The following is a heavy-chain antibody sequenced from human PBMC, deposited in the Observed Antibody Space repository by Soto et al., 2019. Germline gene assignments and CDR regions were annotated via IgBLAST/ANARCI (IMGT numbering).Heavy chain of an antibody. Sequence: PGGSLRLSCAASGFTFSSYSMNWVRQAPGKGLEWVSSISSSSSYIYYADSVKGRFTISRDNAKNSLYLQMNSLRAEDTAVYYCARVAGYYPIDHYGMDVWGQGTTVTVSS. J-gene: IGHJ6*02. CDR3: ARVAGYYPIDHYGMDV. CDR1: GFTFSSYS. V-gene: IGHV3-21*01. CDR2: ISSSSSYI. D-gene: IGHD1-26*01.